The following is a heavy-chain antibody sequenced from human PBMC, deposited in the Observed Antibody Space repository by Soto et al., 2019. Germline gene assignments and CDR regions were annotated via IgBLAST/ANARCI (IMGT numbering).Heavy chain of an antibody. J-gene: IGHJ6*02. CDR3: ARLWYGMDV. Sequence: SETLSLNCAVYGGSFSGYYWSWIRQPPGKGLEWIGEINHSGSTNYNPSLKSRVTISVDTSKNQFSLKLSSVTAADTAVYYCARLWYGMDVWGQGTTVTVSS. V-gene: IGHV4-34*01. CDR2: INHSGST. CDR1: GGSFSGYY. D-gene: IGHD3-10*01.